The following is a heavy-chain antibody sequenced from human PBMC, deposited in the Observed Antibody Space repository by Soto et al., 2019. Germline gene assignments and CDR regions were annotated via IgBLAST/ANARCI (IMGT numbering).Heavy chain of an antibody. J-gene: IGHJ5*02. CDR1: GGSLSRSKYF. CDR3: ARHPSDFWFDP. Sequence: SGTLFPPCSVSGGSLSRSKYFLGWIRQPPGKGLEWIGSIYYSGSTYYNPSLKSRVTVSVDTSKNQFSLKLSSVTAADTAVYYCARHPSDFWFDPWGQGTLVTVSS. V-gene: IGHV4-39*01. CDR2: IYYSGST. D-gene: IGHD2-21*02.